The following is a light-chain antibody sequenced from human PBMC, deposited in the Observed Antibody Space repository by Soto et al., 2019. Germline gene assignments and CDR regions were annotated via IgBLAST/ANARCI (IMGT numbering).Light chain of an antibody. J-gene: IGKJ2*01. CDR1: QSISKY. Sequence: DIQMTQSPSSLSASVGDRVTITCRASQSISKYLNWYQQKTVKAPKLIIHSASSLKSGVPSKCSGTAPGTDFTLTIISLQPEDLATYYCRLCFSTPVTFGQRTKLEIK. V-gene: IGKV1-39*01. CDR2: SAS. CDR3: RLCFSTPVT.